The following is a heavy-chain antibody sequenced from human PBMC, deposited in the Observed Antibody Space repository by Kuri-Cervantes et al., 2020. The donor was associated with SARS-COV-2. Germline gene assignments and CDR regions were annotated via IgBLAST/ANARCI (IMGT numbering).Heavy chain of an antibody. Sequence: ASVKVSCKASGYTFTSYGISWVRQAPGQGLEWMGMINPSGGSTTYGQKFQGRVTMTRDTSTSTVFMRLSSLRSEDTALYYCARDSLSRRKSSDYMDVWGKGTTVTVSS. V-gene: IGHV1-46*01. CDR1: GYTFTSYG. CDR2: INPSGGST. CDR3: ARDSLSRRKSSDYMDV. J-gene: IGHJ6*03.